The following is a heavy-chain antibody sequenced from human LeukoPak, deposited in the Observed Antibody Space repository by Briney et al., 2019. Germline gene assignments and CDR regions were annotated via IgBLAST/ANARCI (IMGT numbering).Heavy chain of an antibody. Sequence: ASVKVSCKASGGTFSSYAISWVRQAPGQGLEWMGWINPNSGGTNYAQKFQGRVTMTRDTSISTAYMELSRLRSDDTAVYYCARGPTEEYFQHWGQGTLVTVSS. CDR1: GGTFSSYA. V-gene: IGHV1-2*02. D-gene: IGHD4-17*01. CDR2: INPNSGGT. CDR3: ARGPTEEYFQH. J-gene: IGHJ1*01.